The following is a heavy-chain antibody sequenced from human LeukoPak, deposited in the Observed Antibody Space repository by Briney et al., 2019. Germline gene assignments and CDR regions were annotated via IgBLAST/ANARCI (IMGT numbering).Heavy chain of an antibody. CDR1: GYTFTDYY. V-gene: IGHV1-2*02. J-gene: IGHJ4*02. Sequence: ASVKVSCKASGYTFTDYYMHWVRQAPGQGLEWMAWINPYTGGTNYAQRFQGRVTMTRDTSISTAYMELNSLRSDDTAVYYCARGWSGPYYFDYWGQGTLVTVSS. D-gene: IGHD3-3*01. CDR3: ARGWSGPYYFDY. CDR2: INPYTGGT.